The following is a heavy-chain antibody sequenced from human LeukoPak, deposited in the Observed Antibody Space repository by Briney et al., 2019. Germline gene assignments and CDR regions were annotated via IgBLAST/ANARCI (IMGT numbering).Heavy chain of an antibody. D-gene: IGHD2-15*01. CDR2: ISSSSSTI. Sequence: GGSLRLSCAASAFTFSSYAMHWVRQAPGKGLEWVSYISSSSSTIYYADSVKGRFTISRDNAKNSLYLQMNSLRAEDTAVYYCARARCSGGSCYSPHYYYYYGMDVWGQGTTVTVSS. CDR3: ARARCSGGSCYSPHYYYYYGMDV. CDR1: AFTFSSYA. V-gene: IGHV3-48*01. J-gene: IGHJ6*02.